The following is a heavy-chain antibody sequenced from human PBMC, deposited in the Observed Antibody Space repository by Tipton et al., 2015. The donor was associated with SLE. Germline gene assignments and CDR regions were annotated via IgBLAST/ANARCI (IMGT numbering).Heavy chain of an antibody. CDR2: ISYSGST. Sequence: TLSLTCTVSGDSISSGDYSWSWIRQSPGRGLEWIGYISYSGSTNYNPSLKSRVTISVDTSKNQFSLKVSSVTATDTAVYYCARRPPYQPRNEYFDLWGRGTLVTVSS. CDR3: ARRPPYQPRNEYFDL. CDR1: GDSISSGDYS. V-gene: IGHV4-30-4*01. D-gene: IGHD2-2*01. J-gene: IGHJ2*01.